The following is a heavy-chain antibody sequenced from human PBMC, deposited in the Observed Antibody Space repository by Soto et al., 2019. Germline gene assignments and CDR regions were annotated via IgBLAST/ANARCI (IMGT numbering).Heavy chain of an antibody. CDR1: GGTFSSYA. J-gene: IGHJ3*02. D-gene: IGHD1-26*01. CDR3: ASRERVDAFDI. Sequence: QVQLVQSGAEVKKPGSSVKVSCKASGGTFSSYAISWVRPSPGQGLEWMGGIIPILGSANYAQKFQDRVTITADESTTTTYMELSSLRSEVAAVYYCASRERVDAFDIWGQGTMVTVSS. V-gene: IGHV1-69*01. CDR2: IIPILGSA.